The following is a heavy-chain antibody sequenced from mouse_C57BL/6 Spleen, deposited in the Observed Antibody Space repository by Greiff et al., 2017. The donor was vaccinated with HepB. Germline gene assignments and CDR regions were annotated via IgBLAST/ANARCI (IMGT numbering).Heavy chain of an antibody. Sequence: EVMLVESGGGLVKPGGSLKLSCAASGFTFSSYAMSWVRQTPEKRLEWVATISDGGSYTYYPDNVKGRFTISRDNAKNNLYLQMSHLKSEDTAMYYCARDAYYVWYFDVWGTGTTVTVSS. V-gene: IGHV5-4*01. CDR1: GFTFSSYA. CDR3: ARDAYYVWYFDV. CDR2: ISDGGSYT. J-gene: IGHJ1*03. D-gene: IGHD1-1*01.